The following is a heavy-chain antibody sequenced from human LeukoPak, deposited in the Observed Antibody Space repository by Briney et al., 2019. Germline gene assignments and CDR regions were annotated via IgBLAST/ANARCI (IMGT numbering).Heavy chain of an antibody. CDR3: ANFVDTSMGGNDY. CDR2: INSDSYYT. CDR1: GFTFSSHA. J-gene: IGHJ4*02. D-gene: IGHD5-18*01. Sequence: PGGSLRPSCAASGFTFSSHAMSWVRQAPGKGLEWVSAINSDSYYTYYADSVQGRFTISRDNSKNTLYLQMNSLRAEDTALYYCANFVDTSMGGNDYWGQGTLVTVSS. V-gene: IGHV3-23*01.